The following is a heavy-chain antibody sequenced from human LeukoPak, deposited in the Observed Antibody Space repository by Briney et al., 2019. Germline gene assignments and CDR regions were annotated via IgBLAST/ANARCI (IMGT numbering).Heavy chain of an antibody. V-gene: IGHV3-49*03. CDR3: TNHYYDSSGYYYGRFDP. Sequence: GGSLRLSXTASGFTFGDYAMSWIRQAPGKGLEWVGFIRSKAYGGTTEYAASVKGRFTISRDDSKSIAYLQMNSLKTEDTAVYYCTNHYYDSSGYYYGRFDPWGQGTLVTVSS. D-gene: IGHD3-22*01. J-gene: IGHJ5*02. CDR1: GFTFGDYA. CDR2: IRSKAYGGTT.